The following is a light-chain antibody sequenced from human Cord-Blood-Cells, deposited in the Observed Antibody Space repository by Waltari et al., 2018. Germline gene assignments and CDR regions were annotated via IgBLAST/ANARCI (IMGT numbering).Light chain of an antibody. J-gene: IGLJ1*01. Sequence: SYVLTQPPSVSVAPGKTARSTCGGQNIGSQSGHWYQQKPGQAPVLVIYYDNARPSGIPERFSGSNSGNTATLTISRVEAGDEADYYCQVWDSSSDHYVFGTGTKVTVL. CDR3: QVWDSSSDHYV. V-gene: IGLV3-21*04. CDR2: YDN. CDR1: NIGSQS.